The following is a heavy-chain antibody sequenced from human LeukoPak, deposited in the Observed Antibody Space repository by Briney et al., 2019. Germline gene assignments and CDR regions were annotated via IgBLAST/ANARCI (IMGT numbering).Heavy chain of an antibody. D-gene: IGHD3-10*01. CDR1: GGFISSYY. CDR3: AGTSGSGSYYNYYFQH. J-gene: IGHJ1*01. V-gene: IGHV4-59*01. Sequence: SETLSLTCTVSGGFISSYYWSWIRQPPGKGLEWIGYIYYSGSTNYNPSLKSRVTISVDTSKNQFSLKLSSVTAADTAVYYCAGTSGSGSYYNYYFQHWGQGTLVTVSS. CDR2: IYYSGST.